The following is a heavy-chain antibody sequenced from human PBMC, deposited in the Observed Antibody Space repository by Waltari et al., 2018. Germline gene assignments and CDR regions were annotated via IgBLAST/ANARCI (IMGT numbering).Heavy chain of an antibody. CDR1: GYTFTGYY. CDR3: ARGPRIAARPKSYYFDY. V-gene: IGHV1-2*02. CDR2: INPNSGGT. J-gene: IGHJ4*02. D-gene: IGHD6-6*01. Sequence: QVQLVQSGAEVKKPGASVKVSCKASGYTFTGYYMHWVRQAPGQGLEWMGWINPNSGGTNYAQKFQGRVTMTRDTSISTAYMELSRLRSDDTAVYYCARGPRIAARPKSYYFDYWGQGTLVTVSS.